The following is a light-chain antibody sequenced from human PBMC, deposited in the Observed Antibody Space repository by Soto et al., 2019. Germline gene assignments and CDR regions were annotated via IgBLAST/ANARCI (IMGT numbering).Light chain of an antibody. CDR3: QQYGSSPIT. Sequence: IVLTQSPGTLSLSPGERSSRSCRASESVSSRNLAWYQRKPGQAPRLLIYAASSRATGIPDRFSGSGSGTDFTLTISRLEPEDFAVYYCQQYGSSPITFGQGTRLEIK. CDR2: AAS. J-gene: IGKJ5*01. CDR1: ESVSSRN. V-gene: IGKV3-20*01.